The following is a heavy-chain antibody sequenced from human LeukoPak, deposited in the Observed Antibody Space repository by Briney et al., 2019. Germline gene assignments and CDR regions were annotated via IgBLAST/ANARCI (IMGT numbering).Heavy chain of an antibody. J-gene: IGHJ4*02. D-gene: IGHD1-26*01. CDR1: GFTFSDYY. V-gene: IGHV3-11*01. CDR3: AREMSHSGSYSFDY. Sequence: GGSLRLSCAPSGFTFSDYYMSWIRQAPGKGLEWVSYISSSGSTIYYADSVKGRFTISRDNAKNSLYLQMNSLRAEDTAVYYCAREMSHSGSYSFDYWGQGTLVTVSS. CDR2: ISSSGSTI.